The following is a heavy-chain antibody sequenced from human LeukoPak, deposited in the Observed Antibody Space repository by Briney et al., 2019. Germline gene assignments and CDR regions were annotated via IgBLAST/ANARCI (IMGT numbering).Heavy chain of an antibody. Sequence: PSETLSLTCAVYGGSFSGYYWSWIRQPPGKGLEWIGEINHSGSTNYNPSLKSRVTISVDMSKNQFSLKLSSVTAADTAVYYCALSPYYGSGSYYYWGQGTLVTVSS. D-gene: IGHD3-10*01. J-gene: IGHJ4*02. CDR3: ALSPYYGSGSYYY. CDR1: GGSFSGYY. CDR2: INHSGST. V-gene: IGHV4-34*01.